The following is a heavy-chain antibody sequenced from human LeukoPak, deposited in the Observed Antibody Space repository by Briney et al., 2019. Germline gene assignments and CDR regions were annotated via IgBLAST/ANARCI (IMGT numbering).Heavy chain of an antibody. V-gene: IGHV3-7*01. Sequence: GGSLRLSCEASGFSMSVYWMSWVRQAPGKGLEWVGNIKQDGSERNYVDSVKGRFTISRDNAKKSLYLQMNSLRAEDTAVYYCARDWGAYYHFFDYWGQGTLVTVPS. D-gene: IGHD3-22*01. J-gene: IGHJ4*02. CDR1: GFSMSVYW. CDR2: IKQDGSER. CDR3: ARDWGAYYHFFDY.